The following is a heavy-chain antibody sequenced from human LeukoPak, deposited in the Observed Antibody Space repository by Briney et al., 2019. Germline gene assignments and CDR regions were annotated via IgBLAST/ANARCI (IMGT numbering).Heavy chain of an antibody. CDR3: AREIQGWLQQRPYFDY. J-gene: IGHJ4*02. CDR2: ISSSSSYI. D-gene: IGHD5-24*01. Sequence: GGSLRLSCEASGFTFSSYSMNWVRQAPGKGLEWVSSISSSSSYIYYADSVKGRFTISRDNAKNSLYLQMNSLRAEDTAVYCCAREIQGWLQQRPYFDYWGQGTLVTVSS. V-gene: IGHV3-21*01. CDR1: GFTFSSYS.